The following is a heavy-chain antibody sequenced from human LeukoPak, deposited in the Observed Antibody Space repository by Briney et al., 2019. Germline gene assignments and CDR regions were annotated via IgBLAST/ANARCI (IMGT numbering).Heavy chain of an antibody. V-gene: IGHV4-34*01. D-gene: IGHD6-13*01. CDR1: GGSFSGYY. CDR2: INHSGST. J-gene: IGHJ6*02. Sequence: KPSETLSLTCAVYGGSFSGYYWSWIRQPPGKGLKGIGEINHSGSTNYNPSLKSRVTISVDTSKNQFSLKLSSVTAADTAVYYCARRIAAAGTPGHSGMDVWGQGTTVTVSS. CDR3: ARRIAAAGTPGHSGMDV.